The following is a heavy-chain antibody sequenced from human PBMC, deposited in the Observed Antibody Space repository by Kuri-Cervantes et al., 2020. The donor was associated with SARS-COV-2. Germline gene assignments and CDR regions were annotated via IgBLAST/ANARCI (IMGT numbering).Heavy chain of an antibody. V-gene: IGHV3-13*03. Sequence: GESLKISCAACGFTFSSYDMHWVRQATGKGLEWVSAIGTAGGTYYPGSVKGQFTISRENAKNSLYLQMNSLRAEDTAVYYCAKDHFGLAASPGQVAFDYWGQGTLVTVSS. D-gene: IGHD6-13*01. CDR2: IGTAGGT. CDR3: AKDHFGLAASPGQVAFDY. CDR1: GFTFSSYD. J-gene: IGHJ4*02.